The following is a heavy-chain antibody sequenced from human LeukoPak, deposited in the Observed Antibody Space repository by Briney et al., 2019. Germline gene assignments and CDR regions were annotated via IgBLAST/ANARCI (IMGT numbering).Heavy chain of an antibody. Sequence: PGGSLRLSCAASGFTFSDYGMHWVRQASGMGLEWVAVIWYDGDKKYYADSVKGRFTISRDNSKNTLYLQMSSLRVEDTSVYFCARDRCGGADCANWFDPWGQGTLVIVSS. D-gene: IGHD2-21*02. CDR3: ARDRCGGADCANWFDP. V-gene: IGHV3-33*01. J-gene: IGHJ5*02. CDR1: GFTFSDYG. CDR2: IWYDGDKK.